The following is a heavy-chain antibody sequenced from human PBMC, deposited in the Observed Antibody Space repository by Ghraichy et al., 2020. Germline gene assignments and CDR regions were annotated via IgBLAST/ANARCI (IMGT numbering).Heavy chain of an antibody. CDR2: IYSGGST. J-gene: IGHJ4*02. CDR3: ATIARRVASPSDH. D-gene: IGHD5-12*01. Sequence: GGSLRLSCAASGFTVSSNYMSWVRQAPGKGLEWVSVIYSGGSTYYADSVKGRFTISRDNSKNTLYLQMNSLRVEDTAVYYCATIARRVASPSDHWGQGTLVTVSS. V-gene: IGHV3-53*01. CDR1: GFTVSSNY.